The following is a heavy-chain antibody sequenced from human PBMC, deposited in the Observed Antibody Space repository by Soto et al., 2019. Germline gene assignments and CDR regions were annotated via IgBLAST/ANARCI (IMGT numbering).Heavy chain of an antibody. CDR3: ARSIVVVTALDY. CDR1: VYTFTSYA. Sequence: ASVKVSCKASVYTFTSYAMHWVRQAPGQRLEWMGWINAGNGNTKYSQKFQGRVTINSDTSASTAYMELSRLISEDTAVYYCARSIVVVTALDYWGQGTLVTVSS. CDR2: INAGNGNT. V-gene: IGHV1-3*01. D-gene: IGHD2-21*02. J-gene: IGHJ4*02.